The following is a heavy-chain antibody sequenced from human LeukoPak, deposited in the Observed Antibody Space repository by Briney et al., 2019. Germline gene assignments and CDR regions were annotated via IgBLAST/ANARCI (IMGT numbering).Heavy chain of an antibody. D-gene: IGHD6-19*01. Sequence: GGCLRLSCAAPGFTFIDYFMCWICEAPGKGLEWVSFISISGRTIYYADSVKGRFTISRDNAKNSLYLQMNSLRAEDTAVYYCARDVAGRSGWVLFDYWGQGTLVTVSS. J-gene: IGHJ4*02. CDR2: ISISGRTI. V-gene: IGHV3-11*01. CDR1: GFTFIDYF. CDR3: ARDVAGRSGWVLFDY.